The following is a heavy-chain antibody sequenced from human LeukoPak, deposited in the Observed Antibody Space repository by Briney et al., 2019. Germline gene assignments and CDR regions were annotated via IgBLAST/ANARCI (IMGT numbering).Heavy chain of an antibody. CDR3: AKDQGIAVAGTDDPFDI. D-gene: IGHD6-19*01. CDR1: GFTFSSYG. Sequence: PGGSLRLSCAASGFTFSSYGMHWVRQAPGKGLEWVAVIQYDGSNKDFADSLKGRFTISRDNSKNTLYLQMNSLRAEDTAVYFCAKDQGIAVAGTDDPFDIWGQGTRVTVSS. J-gene: IGHJ3*02. V-gene: IGHV3-30*02. CDR2: IQYDGSNK.